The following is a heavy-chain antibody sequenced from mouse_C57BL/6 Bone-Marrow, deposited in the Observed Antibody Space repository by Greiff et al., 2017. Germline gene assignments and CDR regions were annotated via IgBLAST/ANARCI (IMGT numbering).Heavy chain of an antibody. J-gene: IGHJ1*03. CDR1: GYTFTDYE. CDR2: IDPETGGT. CDR3: TRGRGYYGSLWYFDV. Sequence: VQLQQSGAELVRPGASVTLSCKASGYTFTDYEMYWVKQTPVHGLEWIGAIDPETGGTAYNQKFKGKAILTADKSSSTAYMELRSLTSEDSAVYYCTRGRGYYGSLWYFDVWGTGTTVTVSS. V-gene: IGHV1-15*01. D-gene: IGHD1-1*01.